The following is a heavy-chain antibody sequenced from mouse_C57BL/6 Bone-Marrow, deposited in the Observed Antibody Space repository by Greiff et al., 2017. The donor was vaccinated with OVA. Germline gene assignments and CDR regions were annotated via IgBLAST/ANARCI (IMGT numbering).Heavy chain of an antibody. CDR3: ARGNYGSRPHY. Sequence: QVQLQQPGAELVMPGASVKLSCKASGYTFTSYWMHWVKQRPGQGLEWIGEIDPSDSYTNYNQKFKGKSTLTVDKSSSTTYMQLSRLTSKDSAVYDCARGNYGSRPHYWGKGTTLTVSS. CDR2: IDPSDSYT. D-gene: IGHD1-1*01. V-gene: IGHV1-69*01. CDR1: GYTFTSYW. J-gene: IGHJ2*01.